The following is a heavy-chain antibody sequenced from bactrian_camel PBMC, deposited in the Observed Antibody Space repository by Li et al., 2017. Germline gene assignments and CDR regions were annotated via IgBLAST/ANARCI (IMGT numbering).Heavy chain of an antibody. D-gene: IGHD2*01. J-gene: IGHJ6*01. V-gene: IGHV3S35*01. CDR1: GFTFSSYA. CDR3: VSHPPWWLVLQGY. CDR2: INKDGGTT. Sequence: VESGGGLVQPGGSLRLSYAASGFTFSSYAMSWVRQAPGKGLEWVSSINKDGGTTSYADSVKGRFTISRDNAKNTVYLQMNSLNAEDTAVYYCVSHPPWWLVLQGYWGQGTQVTVS.